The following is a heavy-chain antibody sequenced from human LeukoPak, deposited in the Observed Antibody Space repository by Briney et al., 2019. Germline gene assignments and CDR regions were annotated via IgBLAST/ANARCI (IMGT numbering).Heavy chain of an antibody. Sequence: PGGSLRLSCAASGFIFSDYSMNWVRQAPGKGLEWISYVGIDSGNPKYADSVKGRFTISGDNAKKSLYLQMNSLRVEDTAVYYCARDYRFAFDNWGQGTLVTVSS. CDR3: ARDYRFAFDN. V-gene: IGHV3-21*05. CDR1: GFIFSDYS. J-gene: IGHJ4*02. CDR2: VGIDSGNP.